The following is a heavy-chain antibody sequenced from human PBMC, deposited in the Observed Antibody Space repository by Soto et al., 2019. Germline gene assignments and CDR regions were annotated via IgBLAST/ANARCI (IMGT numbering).Heavy chain of an antibody. CDR2: INHSGST. CDR3: ARKVAAAGSRYNWFDP. J-gene: IGHJ5*02. Sequence: SETLSLTCAVYGGSFSGYYWSWIRQPPGKGLEWIGEINHSGSTNYNPSLKSRVTISVDTSKNQFSLKLSSVTAADTAVYYCARKVAAAGSRYNWFDPWGQGTLVTVSS. V-gene: IGHV4-34*01. CDR1: GGSFSGYY. D-gene: IGHD6-13*01.